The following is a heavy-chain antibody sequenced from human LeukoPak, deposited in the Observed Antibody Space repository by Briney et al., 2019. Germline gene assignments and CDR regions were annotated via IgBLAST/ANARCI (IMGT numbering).Heavy chain of an antibody. Sequence: SETLSLTCTVSGGSIRSYFWSWLRQPPGKGLEWIGYIWDTEITDYNTSLKSRVTISLYTSKNHFSLMLRNVTAADTALDFCARGLVLATDDAFDIWGQGTLVTVSS. D-gene: IGHD5-12*01. CDR3: ARGLVLATDDAFDI. CDR1: GGSIRSYF. V-gene: IGHV4-59*01. J-gene: IGHJ3*02. CDR2: IWDTEIT.